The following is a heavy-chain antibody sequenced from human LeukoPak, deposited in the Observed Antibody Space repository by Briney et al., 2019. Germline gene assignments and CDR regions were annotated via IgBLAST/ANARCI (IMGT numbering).Heavy chain of an antibody. V-gene: IGHV3-48*03. J-gene: IGHJ4*02. CDR3: AKDPHLGYCSGGSCEIRG. D-gene: IGHD2-15*01. Sequence: GGSLRLSCAASGFTFSSYEMNWVRQAPGKGLEWVSYISSSGSTIYYADSVKGRFTISRDNSKNTLYLQMNSLRAEDTAVYYCAKDPHLGYCSGGSCEIRGWGQGTLVTVSS. CDR1: GFTFSSYE. CDR2: ISSSGSTI.